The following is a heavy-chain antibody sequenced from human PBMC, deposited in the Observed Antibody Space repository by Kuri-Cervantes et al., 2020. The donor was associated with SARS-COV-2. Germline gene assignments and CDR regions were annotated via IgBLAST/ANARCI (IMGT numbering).Heavy chain of an antibody. J-gene: IGHJ4*02. CDR2: MNPNSGNT. D-gene: IGHD4-17*01. CDR3: ARESLSPYGDYGTIDY. CDR1: GYTFTSYD. V-gene: IGHV1-8*01. Sequence: ASVKVSCKASGYTFTSYDINWVRQATGQGLEWMGWMNPNSGNTGYAQKFQGRVTMTRNTPISTAYMELSSLRSEDTAVYYCARESLSPYGDYGTIDYWGQGTLVTVSS.